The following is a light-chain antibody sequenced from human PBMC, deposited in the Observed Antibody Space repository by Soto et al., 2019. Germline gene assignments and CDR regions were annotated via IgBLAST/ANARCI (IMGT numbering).Light chain of an antibody. V-gene: IGLV1-40*01. Sequence: QSVLTQPTSVSGAPGQRVTISCTWSNSNIGAHFDVHWYQQLPGTAPRLVIYGNTNRPSGVPDRFSGSKSGTSASLAITGLQAEDEADYYCQSYDSSLSGYVFGTGTKLTVL. CDR1: NSNIGAHFD. CDR3: QSYDSSLSGYV. CDR2: GNT. J-gene: IGLJ1*01.